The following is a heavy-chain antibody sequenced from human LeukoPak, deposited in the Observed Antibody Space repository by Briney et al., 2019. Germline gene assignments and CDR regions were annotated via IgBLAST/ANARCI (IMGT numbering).Heavy chain of an antibody. CDR2: IYYSGST. CDR1: GGSISSYY. D-gene: IGHD3-10*01. V-gene: IGHV4-59*12. CDR3: ARGLVWFGPYFDY. Sequence: PSETLSLTCTVSGGSISSYYWSWIRQPPGKGLEWIGYIYYSGSTNYNPSFKSRVTISVDTSKNQFSLKLSSVTAADTAVYYCARGLVWFGPYFDYWGQGTLVTVSS. J-gene: IGHJ4*02.